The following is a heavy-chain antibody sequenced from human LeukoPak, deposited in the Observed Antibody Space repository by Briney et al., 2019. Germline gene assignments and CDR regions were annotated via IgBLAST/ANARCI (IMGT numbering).Heavy chain of an antibody. J-gene: IGHJ4*02. D-gene: IGHD3-16*02. V-gene: IGHV3-15*01. Sequence: GGSLRLSCAASGFTFSNAWMSWVRQAPGKGLEWVGRIKSKTDGGTTDYAATVKGRFTISRDDSKNTLYLQMNSLKTEDTAVYYCTIRMITFGGVIVENFDYWGQGTLVTVSS. CDR2: IKSKTDGGTT. CDR1: GFTFSNAW. CDR3: TIRMITFGGVIVENFDY.